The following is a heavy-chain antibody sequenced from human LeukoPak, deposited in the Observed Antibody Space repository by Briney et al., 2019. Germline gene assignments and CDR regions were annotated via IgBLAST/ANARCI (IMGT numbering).Heavy chain of an antibody. CDR1: GFTFSDYY. V-gene: IGHV3-11*04. Sequence: GGSLRLSCAASGFTFSDYYMSWIRQAPGKGLEWVSYISSSGSTIYYADSVKGRFTISRDNSKNTLYLQMNSLRAEDTAVYYCAKHSSGYYSPGPVDYWGQGTLVTVSS. D-gene: IGHD3-22*01. CDR2: ISSSGSTI. J-gene: IGHJ4*02. CDR3: AKHSSGYYSPGPVDY.